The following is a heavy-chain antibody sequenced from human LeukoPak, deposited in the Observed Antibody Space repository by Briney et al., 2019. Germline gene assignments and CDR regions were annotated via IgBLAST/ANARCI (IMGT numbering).Heavy chain of an antibody. CDR1: GDSVSSNSVA. Sequence: SQTLSLTCAISGDSVSSNSVAWNWIRQSPSRGLEWLGRTYYRSKWYNDYAVSVKSRITINPDTSKNQFSLQLNSVTPEDTAVYYCARGPFVVVPAAEFDYWGQGTLVTVSS. D-gene: IGHD2-2*01. J-gene: IGHJ4*02. CDR3: ARGPFVVVPAAEFDY. V-gene: IGHV6-1*01. CDR2: TYYRSKWYN.